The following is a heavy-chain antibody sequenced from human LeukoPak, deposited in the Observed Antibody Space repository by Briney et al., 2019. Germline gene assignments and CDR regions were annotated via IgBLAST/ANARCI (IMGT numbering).Heavy chain of an antibody. D-gene: IGHD5-18*01. CDR3: AKDRGYSYGYFDY. CDR2: ISYDGSNK. V-gene: IGHV3-30*18. Sequence: PGGSLRLSCTASGFTFSGYTMNWVRQAPGNGLEWVALISYDGSNKYYTDSVKGRFTISRDNSKNTLYLQMDSLRAEDTAVYYCAKDRGYSYGYFDYWGQGTLVTVSS. J-gene: IGHJ4*02. CDR1: GFTFSGYT.